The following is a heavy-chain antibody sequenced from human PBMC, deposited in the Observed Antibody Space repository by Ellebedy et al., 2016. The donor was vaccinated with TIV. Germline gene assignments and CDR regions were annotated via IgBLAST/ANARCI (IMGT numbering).Heavy chain of an antibody. CDR2: INQDGSEK. Sequence: GESLKISXAVSGLTFSRYWMSWVRQAPGKGLEWVANINQDGSEKDYVHSVKGRFTISRDNAKNSLYLQMNSLRAEDTAVYYCAPHGTNFDYWGQGTLVTVSS. J-gene: IGHJ4*02. CDR3: APHGTNFDY. V-gene: IGHV3-7*01. CDR1: GLTFSRYW. D-gene: IGHD2-8*01.